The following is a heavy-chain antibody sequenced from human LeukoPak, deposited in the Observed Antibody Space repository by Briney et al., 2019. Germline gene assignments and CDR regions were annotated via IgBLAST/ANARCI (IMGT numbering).Heavy chain of an antibody. Sequence: GGSLKLSCAASGFTFSSYAMHWVRQAPGKGLEWVAVISYDGSNKYYADSVKGRFTISRDNSKNTLYLQMNSLRAEDTAVYYCARDHRGVRDYFDYWGQGTLVTVSS. CDR3: ARDHRGVRDYFDY. D-gene: IGHD3-10*01. CDR2: ISYDGSNK. V-gene: IGHV3-30-3*01. CDR1: GFTFSSYA. J-gene: IGHJ4*02.